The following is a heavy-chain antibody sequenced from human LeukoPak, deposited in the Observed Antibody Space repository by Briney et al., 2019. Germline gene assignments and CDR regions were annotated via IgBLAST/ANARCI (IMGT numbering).Heavy chain of an antibody. Sequence: GGSLRLSCAASGFTFSSYSMNWVRQAPGKGLEWVSSISSSSSYIYYADSVKGRFTISRDNAKNSLYLQMNSLRAEDTAVYYCARGRSLIAAAVEFWGQGTLVTVSS. CDR1: GFTFSSYS. CDR2: ISSSSSYI. V-gene: IGHV3-21*04. J-gene: IGHJ4*02. D-gene: IGHD6-13*01. CDR3: ARGRSLIAAAVEF.